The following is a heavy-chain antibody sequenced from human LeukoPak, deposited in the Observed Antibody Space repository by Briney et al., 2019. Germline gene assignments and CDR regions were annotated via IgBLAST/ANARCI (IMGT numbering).Heavy chain of an antibody. CDR2: IYFSGST. CDR3: ARLPWTDTSGWYMFDY. V-gene: IGHV4-39*01. D-gene: IGHD6-19*01. CDR1: GGSISIRGYY. Sequence: SETLSLTCTVSGGSISIRGYYWGWIRQPPGKGLEWIGSIYFSGSTHYNPSLRSRVALSVDTSKNQFSLKLTSLTAADTAIYYCARLPWTDTSGWYMFDYWGQGTLVTVSS. J-gene: IGHJ4*02.